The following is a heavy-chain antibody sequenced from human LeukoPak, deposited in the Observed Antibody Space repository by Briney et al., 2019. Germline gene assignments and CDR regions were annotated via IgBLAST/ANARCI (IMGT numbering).Heavy chain of an antibody. CDR2: IYDSGST. Sequence: PSQTLFLTCTVSGGSISSGGHYWSWFRQHPGKGLEWIGYIYDSGSTYYNPSLKSRVAMSVDTSKNQFSLNLSSVTAADTAVYYCARGPTVTTDYWGQGTLVTVSP. D-gene: IGHD4-17*01. J-gene: IGHJ4*02. V-gene: IGHV4-31*03. CDR3: ARGPTVTTDY. CDR1: GGSISSGGHY.